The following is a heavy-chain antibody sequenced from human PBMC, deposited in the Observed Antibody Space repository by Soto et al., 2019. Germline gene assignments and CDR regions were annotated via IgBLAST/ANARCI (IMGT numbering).Heavy chain of an antibody. D-gene: IGHD2-2*01. CDR3: ARLHCDSPNCVPLDP. CDR1: GGSISDDTYY. Sequence: QLQLQESGPGLVKPSETLSLTCTVSGGSISDDTYYWGWIRQPPGKGLEWIGSIYYSGTSSYNPSLKSRVTMSGATSKKPLSLRLSSVTAADTAVYYCARLHCDSPNCVPLDPWGQGTLVIVSS. CDR2: IYYSGTS. J-gene: IGHJ5*02. V-gene: IGHV4-39*01.